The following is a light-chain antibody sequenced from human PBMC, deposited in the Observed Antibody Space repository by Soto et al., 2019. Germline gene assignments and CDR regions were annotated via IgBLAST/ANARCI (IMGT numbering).Light chain of an antibody. Sequence: DIQMTQSPSPLSASIGDRVTITCRASQSIDNWLAWYQQKPGKAPKLLIYAASSLQSGVPSRFSGSGSGTDFTLTISSLQPEDFATYYCQQSYSTPRTFGQGTKVDIK. CDR3: QQSYSTPRT. CDR1: QSIDNW. J-gene: IGKJ1*01. CDR2: AAS. V-gene: IGKV1-39*01.